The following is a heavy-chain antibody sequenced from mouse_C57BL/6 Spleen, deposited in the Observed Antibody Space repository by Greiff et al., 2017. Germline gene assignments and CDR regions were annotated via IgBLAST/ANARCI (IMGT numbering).Heavy chain of an antibody. V-gene: IGHV1-18*01. CDR3: ARGGLRPFAY. CDR1: GYTFTDYN. CDR2: INPNNGGT. J-gene: IGHJ3*01. Sequence: VQLKESGPELVKPGASVKIPCKASGYTFTDYNMDWVKQSHGKSLEWIGDINPNNGGTSYNQKFKAKATLTVDKSSSTAYMEIRSLTYEDTEVYDCARGGLRPFAYWGQGTLVTVSA. D-gene: IGHD1-2*01.